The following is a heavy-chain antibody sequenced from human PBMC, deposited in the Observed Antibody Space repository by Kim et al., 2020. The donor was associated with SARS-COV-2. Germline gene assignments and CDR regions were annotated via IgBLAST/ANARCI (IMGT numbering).Heavy chain of an antibody. CDR3: AKDRLGNYYAYMDV. Sequence: ADAVKGGFTISRDNSKNTLYLQMNSLRAEDTAVYYCAKDRLGNYYAYMDVWGKGTTVTVSS. J-gene: IGHJ6*03. V-gene: IGHV3-30*02. D-gene: IGHD7-27*01.